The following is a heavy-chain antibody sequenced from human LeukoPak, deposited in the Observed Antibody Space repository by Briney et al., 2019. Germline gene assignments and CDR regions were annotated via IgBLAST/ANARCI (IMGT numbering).Heavy chain of an antibody. CDR2: IYHSGST. Sequence: SQTLSLTCTVSGGSISSGGYYWSWIRQPPGKGLEWIGYIYHSGSTYYNPSLKSRVTISVDRSKNQFSLKLSSVTAADTAVYYCAREGGVEEARPSELPKTYYYYYMDVWGKGTTVTVSS. D-gene: IGHD6-6*01. J-gene: IGHJ6*03. CDR1: GGSISSGGYY. V-gene: IGHV4-30-2*01. CDR3: AREGGVEEARPSELPKTYYYYYMDV.